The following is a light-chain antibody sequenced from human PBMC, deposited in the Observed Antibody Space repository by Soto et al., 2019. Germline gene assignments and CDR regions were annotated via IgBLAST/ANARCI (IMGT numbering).Light chain of an antibody. CDR3: HQSYSAPWT. V-gene: IGKV1-39*01. CDR2: AAS. CDR1: QSISSY. Sequence: DIQVTQSPSSLSASVGDRVTITCRASQSISSYLNWYRQKPGRVPNLLIYAASKLQSGVPSRFSGSGSGTDFTLTISSLQPGDFAIYYCHQSYSAPWTFGQGTKVEIK. J-gene: IGKJ1*01.